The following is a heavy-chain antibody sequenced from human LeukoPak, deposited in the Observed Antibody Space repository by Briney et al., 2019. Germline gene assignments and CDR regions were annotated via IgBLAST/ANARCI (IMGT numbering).Heavy chain of an antibody. V-gene: IGHV4-39*07. Sequence: PSETLSLTCTVSGGSISSSSYYWGWIRQPPGKGLEWIGSIYYSGSTYYNPSLKSRVTISVDTSKNQFSLKLSSVTAADTAVYYCARIRLRGRFDPWGQGTLVTVSS. D-gene: IGHD2-15*01. J-gene: IGHJ5*02. CDR3: ARIRLRGRFDP. CDR1: GGSISSSSYY. CDR2: IYYSGST.